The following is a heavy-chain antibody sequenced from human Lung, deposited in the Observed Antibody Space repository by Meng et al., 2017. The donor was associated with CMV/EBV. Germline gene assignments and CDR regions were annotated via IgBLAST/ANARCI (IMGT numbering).Heavy chain of an antibody. CDR2: INPADSNT. CDR3: VRGTLRFLEWFEGGWFDP. CDR1: GYAFTTYW. J-gene: IGHJ5*02. D-gene: IGHD3-3*01. V-gene: IGHV5-51*01. Sequence: GGSLRLXCKTSGYAFTTYWVGWVRQKPGKGLEWMGIINPADSNTRYSPSFQGQVTISADKSTSTAYLQWSSLRASDTAMYYCVRGTLRFLEWFEGGWFDPWRQRTAVTVSS.